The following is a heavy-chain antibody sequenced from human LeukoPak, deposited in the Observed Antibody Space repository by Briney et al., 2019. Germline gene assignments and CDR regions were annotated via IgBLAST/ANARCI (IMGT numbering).Heavy chain of an antibody. CDR1: GFTVSSNY. V-gene: IGHV3-53*01. J-gene: IGHJ5*02. CDR2: IYSGGST. D-gene: IGHD1-7*01. CDR3: ARAGGITGTSYWFDP. Sequence: GGSLRLSCAASGFTVSSNYMSWVRQAPGKGLEWVSVIYSGGSTYYADSVKGRFTISRDNAKNSLYLQMNSLRAEDTAVYYCARAGGITGTSYWFDPWGQGTLVTVSS.